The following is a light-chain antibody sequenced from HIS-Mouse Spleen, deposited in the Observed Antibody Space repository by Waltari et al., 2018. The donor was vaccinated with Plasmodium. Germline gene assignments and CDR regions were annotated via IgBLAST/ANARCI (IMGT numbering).Light chain of an antibody. V-gene: IGKV1-6*01. CDR2: AAA. Sequence: AIQMTQSPSSLSASVGDRVTITCRASQGIRNALGLYHQKPGKAPKLLISAAASLQSGVPSRFSGSGSGTDFTLTISSLQPEDFATYYCLQDYNYPYTFGQGTKLEIK. J-gene: IGKJ2*01. CDR3: LQDYNYPYT. CDR1: QGIRNA.